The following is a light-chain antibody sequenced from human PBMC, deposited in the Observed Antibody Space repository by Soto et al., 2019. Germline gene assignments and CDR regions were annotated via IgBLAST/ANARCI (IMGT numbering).Light chain of an antibody. V-gene: IGKV3-11*01. CDR2: DAS. CDR3: QQRSNWPRLT. Sequence: EIVLTPSPATLYLSQGERATLSSRASQSVSSYLAWYQQKPGQAPRLLIYDASNRATGIPARFSGSGSGTDFTLTISSLEPEDFAVYYCQQRSNWPRLTFGGGTKV. CDR1: QSVSSY. J-gene: IGKJ4*01.